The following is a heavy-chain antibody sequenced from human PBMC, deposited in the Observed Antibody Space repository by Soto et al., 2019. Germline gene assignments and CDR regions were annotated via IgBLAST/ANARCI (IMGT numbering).Heavy chain of an antibody. CDR2: INPNSGGT. V-gene: IGHV1-2*02. D-gene: IGHD3-10*02. CDR1: GYTFTCYY. Sequence: XSVKVSCKSSGYTFTCYYMDLVRQAPGQGLEWMGWINPNSGGTNYSQKFQGTVTMTGDTSISTAYMELSRLRSDDTAVYYCARVPRITMSNSKENWFEPWGQGTLVTVS. CDR3: ARVPRITMSNSKENWFEP. J-gene: IGHJ5*02.